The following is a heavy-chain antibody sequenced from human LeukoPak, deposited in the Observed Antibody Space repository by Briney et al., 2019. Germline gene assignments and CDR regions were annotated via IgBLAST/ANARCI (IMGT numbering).Heavy chain of an antibody. Sequence: GRSLRLSCAASGFTFSSYGMHWVGQGPGKGREGGAGIWYDGSNKYYAYSVKCRFTISRDNSKNTLYLQMNSLRAEDTAVYYCAKEGVGDILTDYHAFDIWGQGTMVTVSS. CDR1: GFTFSSYG. CDR3: AKEGVGDILTDYHAFDI. V-gene: IGHV3-33*06. D-gene: IGHD3-9*01. CDR2: IWYDGSNK. J-gene: IGHJ3*02.